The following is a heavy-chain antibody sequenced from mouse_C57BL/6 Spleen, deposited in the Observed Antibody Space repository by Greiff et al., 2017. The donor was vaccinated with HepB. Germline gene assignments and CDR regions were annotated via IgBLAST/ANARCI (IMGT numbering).Heavy chain of an antibody. D-gene: IGHD2-2*01. CDR2: ISSGSSTI. CDR3: AREGWFYYYAMDY. CDR1: GFTFSDYG. V-gene: IGHV5-17*01. J-gene: IGHJ4*01. Sequence: DVKLVESGGGLVKPGGSLKLSCAASGFTFSDYGMHWVRQAPEKGLEWVAYISSGSSTIYYADTVKGRFTISRDNAKNTLFLQMTSLRSEDTAMYYCAREGWFYYYAMDYWGQGTSVTVSS.